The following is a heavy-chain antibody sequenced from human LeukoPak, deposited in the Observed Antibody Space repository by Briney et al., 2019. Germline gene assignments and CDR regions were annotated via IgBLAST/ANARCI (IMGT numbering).Heavy chain of an antibody. CDR3: AGQGGYGDLEFDI. CDR2: IYYSGST. V-gene: IGHV4-31*03. J-gene: IGHJ3*02. CDR1: GGSISSGGYY. D-gene: IGHD4-17*01. Sequence: SETLSLTCTVSGGSISSGGYYWSWIRQHPGKGLEWIGYIYYSGSTYYNPSLKSRVTISVDTSKNQFSLKLSSVTAADTAVYYCAGQGGYGDLEFDISGQGTMVTVSS.